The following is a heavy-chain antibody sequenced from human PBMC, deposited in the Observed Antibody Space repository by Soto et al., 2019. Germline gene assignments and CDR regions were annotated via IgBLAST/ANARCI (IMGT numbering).Heavy chain of an antibody. D-gene: IGHD3-16*02. CDR2: IHYSGST. V-gene: IGHV4-59*01. Sequence: PSETLCLTWTVSGGSISGYYWSWIRQPPGKGLEWIGYIHYSGSTSYNPSLKSRVTISVDSSRAQFSLKLSAVTAADTAGYYCARGIECYREMFWGQGTLVTVSS. CDR3: ARGIECYREMF. J-gene: IGHJ4*02. CDR1: GGSISGYY.